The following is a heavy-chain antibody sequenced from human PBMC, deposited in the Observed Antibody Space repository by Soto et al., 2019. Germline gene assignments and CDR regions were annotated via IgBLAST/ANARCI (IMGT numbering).Heavy chain of an antibody. CDR2: IYYSGST. D-gene: IGHD3-22*01. CDR3: AKHSAGYYYASD. CDR1: GGSISSGGYY. Sequence: SETLSLTCTVSGGSISSGGYYWSWILQHPGRGLEWIGYIYYSGSTYYNPSLKSRVTISVDTSKNQFSLKLSSVTAADTAVYYCAKHSAGYYYASDWGHGTLVTVSS. V-gene: IGHV4-31*03. J-gene: IGHJ4*01.